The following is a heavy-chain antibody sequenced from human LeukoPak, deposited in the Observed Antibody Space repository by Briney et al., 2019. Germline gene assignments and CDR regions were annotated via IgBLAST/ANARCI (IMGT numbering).Heavy chain of an antibody. CDR3: ARVVRSSGWYHFAWGYYMDV. V-gene: IGHV1-18*01. CDR1: GYTFTSYG. CDR2: FSAYNGNT. D-gene: IGHD6-19*01. Sequence: ASVKVSCKASGYTFTSYGISWVRQAPGQGLEWMGWFSAYNGNTNYAQKLQGRVNMTTDTSTSTAYMELRSLGSDDTAVYYCARVVRSSGWYHFAWGYYMDVWGKGTTVTVSS. J-gene: IGHJ6*03.